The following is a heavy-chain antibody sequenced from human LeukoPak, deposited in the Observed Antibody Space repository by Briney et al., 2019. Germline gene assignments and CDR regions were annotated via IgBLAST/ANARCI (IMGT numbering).Heavy chain of an antibody. J-gene: IGHJ4*02. CDR3: ARDVAYSAFDY. D-gene: IGHD2-21*01. Sequence: PGGSLRLSCAASGFTFNRYGMSWVRQAPGKGLEWVATIRPDGSEGYYADSVRGRFTISRDNSKNSFYLQMSSLRAEDTGVFYCARDVAYSAFDYWGQGTLVTVSS. CDR2: IRPDGSEG. CDR1: GFTFNRYG. V-gene: IGHV3-7*01.